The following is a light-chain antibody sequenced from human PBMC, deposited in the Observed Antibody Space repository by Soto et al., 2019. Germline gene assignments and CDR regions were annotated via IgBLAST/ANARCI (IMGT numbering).Light chain of an antibody. CDR3: QVWDSSSDLVV. CDR1: NIGSKS. Sequence: SYELTQPPSVSVATGQTARITCGGNNIGSKSVHWYQQKPGQAPVLVVYDDSDRPSGIPERFSGSNSGNTATLTISRVEAGDEADYYCQVWDSSSDLVVFGGGTKVTVL. V-gene: IGLV3-21*02. CDR2: DDS. J-gene: IGLJ2*01.